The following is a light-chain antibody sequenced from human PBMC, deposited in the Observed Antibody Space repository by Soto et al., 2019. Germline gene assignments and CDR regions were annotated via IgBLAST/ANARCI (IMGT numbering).Light chain of an antibody. V-gene: IGKV3-15*01. J-gene: IGKJ4*02. Sequence: EIVMTQSPATLSVSPGERVTLYCRSRQDIRSSLAWYQQKPGQAPRLLIYGASIRATGVPATFSGSGSGTEFFLSIVSLPSGHLGVYYCQQASSWPLTFGGGPKVEIK. CDR3: QQASSWPLT. CDR2: GAS. CDR1: QDIRSS.